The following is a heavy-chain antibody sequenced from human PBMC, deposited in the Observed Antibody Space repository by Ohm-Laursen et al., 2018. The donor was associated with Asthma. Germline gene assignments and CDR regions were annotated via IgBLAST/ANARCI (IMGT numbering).Heavy chain of an antibody. CDR3: AREGDASGYMDH. CDR2: IWYDGSNA. Sequence: SLRLSCAASGFTLSTYGMHWVRRAPGKDLEWVAIIWYDGSNAYYVDAVKGRFTVSRDTSKSTVYLQMNRVRVEDTGVYHCAREGDASGYMDHWGQGTPVTVSS. CDR1: GFTLSTYG. D-gene: IGHD3-3*01. J-gene: IGHJ4*02. V-gene: IGHV3-33*01.